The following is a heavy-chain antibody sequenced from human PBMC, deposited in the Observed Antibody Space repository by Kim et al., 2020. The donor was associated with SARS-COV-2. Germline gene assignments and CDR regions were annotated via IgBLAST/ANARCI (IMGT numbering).Heavy chain of an antibody. V-gene: IGHV3-48*02. CDR1: GFTFSSYS. CDR2: ISSSSSTI. D-gene: IGHD2-2*02. Sequence: GGSLRLSCAASGFTFSSYSMNWVRQAPGKGLEWVSYISSSSSTIYYADSVKGLFTISRDNAKNSLYLQMNSLRDEDTAVYYCARDLGRTEDDYIVVVPAAIRDYYYYGMDVWGQGTTVTVSS. J-gene: IGHJ6*02. CDR3: ARDLGRTEDDYIVVVPAAIRDYYYYGMDV.